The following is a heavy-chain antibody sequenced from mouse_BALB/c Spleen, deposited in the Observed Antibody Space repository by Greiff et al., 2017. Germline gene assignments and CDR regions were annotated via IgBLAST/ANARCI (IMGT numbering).Heavy chain of an antibody. CDR2: IDPENGDT. V-gene: IGHV14-4*02. CDR3: ARDYFDY. J-gene: IGHJ2*01. Sequence: VQLQQSGAELVRSGASVKLSCTASGFNIKDYYMHWVKQRPEQGLEWIGWIDPENGDTEYAPKFQGKATMTADTSSNTAYLQLSSLTSEDTAVYYCARDYFDYWGQGTTLTVSS. D-gene: IGHD3-3*01. CDR1: GFNIKDYY.